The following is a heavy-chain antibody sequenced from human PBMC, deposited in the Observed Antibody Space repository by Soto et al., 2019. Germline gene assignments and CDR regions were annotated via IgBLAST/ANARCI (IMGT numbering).Heavy chain of an antibody. J-gene: IGHJ6*02. CDR3: GGGGGGGGGGGGGGVDV. V-gene: IGHV1-69*12. CDR2: NIPIFGTA. Sequence: QVQLVQSGAEVKKPGSSVKVSCKASGGTFSSYAISWVRQAPGQGLEWMGGNIPIFGTANYAQKFQGRVTITAGGWGGGGGGGGGGVGWGGGGVWGGGGGGGGGGGGGGGGVDVWGQGTTVTVSS. CDR1: GGTFSSYA. D-gene: IGHD3-16*01.